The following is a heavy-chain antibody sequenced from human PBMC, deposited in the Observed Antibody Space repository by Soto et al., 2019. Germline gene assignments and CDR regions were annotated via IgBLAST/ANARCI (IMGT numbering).Heavy chain of an antibody. Sequence: SETLSLTCAFSGGSFGGYFWSWIRQSPGKGLAWIGEINDSGSAKYTPSLKSRVTISLDTSKNQFSLTLRSVTAADTAVYYCARARVDYFFDYWGNGTLVNVS. V-gene: IGHV4-34*01. CDR1: GGSFGGYF. D-gene: IGHD2-21*01. CDR2: INDSGSA. CDR3: ARARVDYFFDY. J-gene: IGHJ4*01.